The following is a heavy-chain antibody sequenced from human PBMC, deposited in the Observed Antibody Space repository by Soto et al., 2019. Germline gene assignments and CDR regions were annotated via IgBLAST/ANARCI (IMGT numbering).Heavy chain of an antibody. D-gene: IGHD6-6*01. Sequence: PGGSLRLSCAASGFTFSRYSMNWVRQAPGKGLEWVSYISSSSSTIYYADSVKGRFTISRDNAKNSLYLQMNSLRAEDTAVYYCARRDSSSKVGNWYFDLWGRGTLVTVSS. CDR1: GFTFSRYS. CDR2: ISSSSSTI. V-gene: IGHV3-48*01. J-gene: IGHJ2*01. CDR3: ARRDSSSKVGNWYFDL.